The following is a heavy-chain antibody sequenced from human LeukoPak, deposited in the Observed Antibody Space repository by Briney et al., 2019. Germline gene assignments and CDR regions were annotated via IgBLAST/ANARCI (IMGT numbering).Heavy chain of an antibody. CDR2: ISYDGSNK. J-gene: IGHJ4*02. Sequence: GGSLRLSCAASGFTFSSYGMHWVRQAPGKGLEWVAVISYDGSNKYYADSVKGRFTISRDNSKNTLYLQMNSLRAEDTAVYYCARAQDGYNLVDYWGQGTLVTVSS. V-gene: IGHV3-30*19. CDR3: ARAQDGYNLVDY. D-gene: IGHD5-24*01. CDR1: GFTFSSYG.